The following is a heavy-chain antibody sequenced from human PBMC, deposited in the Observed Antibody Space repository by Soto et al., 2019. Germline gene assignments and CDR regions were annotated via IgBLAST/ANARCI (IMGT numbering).Heavy chain of an antibody. J-gene: IGHJ4*02. V-gene: IGHV3-48*02. D-gene: IGHD3-3*01. CDR3: AAPYYDFRSGYPPPEV. CDR2: ISSSSSTI. Sequence: EVQLVESGGGLVQPGGSLRISCAASGFTFSSYSMNWVRQAPGKGMEWVSYISSSSSTIYYADSVKGRFTISRDNAKNSLYLQMNSLRDEDTAVYYCAAPYYDFRSGYPPPEVWGQGTLVTVSS. CDR1: GFTFSSYS.